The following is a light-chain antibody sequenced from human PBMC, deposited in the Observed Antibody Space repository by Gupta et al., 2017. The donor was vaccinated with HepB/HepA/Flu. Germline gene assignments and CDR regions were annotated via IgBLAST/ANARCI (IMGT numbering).Light chain of an antibody. Sequence: QSALTQPASVSGSPGQSITIPCPGTSSDVGFYNLVSWYQQHPGKAPKLMIYEVSKRPSGVSDRFSGSKSGNTASLTISGLQAEDEADYYCCSYAGSNYVFGSGTKVTVL. CDR3: CSYAGSNYV. V-gene: IGLV2-23*02. J-gene: IGLJ1*01. CDR1: SSDVGFYNL. CDR2: EVS.